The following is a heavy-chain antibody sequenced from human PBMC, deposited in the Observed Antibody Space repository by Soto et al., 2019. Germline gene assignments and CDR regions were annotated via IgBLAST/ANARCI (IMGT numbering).Heavy chain of an antibody. Sequence: SGTLSLTCTVSGGSISSYYWXWIRQPQGKGLEWIGYIYYSGSTNYNPSLKSRVTISVDTSKNQFSLKLSSVTAADTAVYYCARGAKYYDFWSGYWGFDYWGQGTLVTVSS. V-gene: IGHV4-59*01. D-gene: IGHD3-3*01. CDR1: GGSISSYY. J-gene: IGHJ4*02. CDR3: ARGAKYYDFWSGYWGFDY. CDR2: IYYSGST.